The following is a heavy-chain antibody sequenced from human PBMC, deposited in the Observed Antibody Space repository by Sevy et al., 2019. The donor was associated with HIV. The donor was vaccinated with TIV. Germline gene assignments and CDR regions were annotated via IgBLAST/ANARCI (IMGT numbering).Heavy chain of an antibody. CDR1: RFSFSSYG. CDR3: ARDPSGSYYNWYYFDY. Sequence: GGSLRLSCAASRFSFSSYGKHWVRQAPGKGLEWVAVIWYDGSNKYYADSVKGRFTVSRDNSKNTLYLQRNSLTAEDTAIYYCARDPSGSYYNWYYFDYWGQGTLVTVSS. J-gene: IGHJ4*02. CDR2: IWYDGSNK. D-gene: IGHD3-10*01. V-gene: IGHV3-33*01.